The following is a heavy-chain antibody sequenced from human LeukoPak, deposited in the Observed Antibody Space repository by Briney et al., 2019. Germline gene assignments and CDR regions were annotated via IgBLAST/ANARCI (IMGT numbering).Heavy chain of an antibody. D-gene: IGHD6-19*01. J-gene: IGHJ4*02. CDR1: GGPVSNYY. CDR2: MYYSGST. CDR3: TRGNGWYYY. Sequence: SETLSLTCTVSGGPVSNYYWSWIRQPPGKGLEWIGYMYYSGSTNYNPSLKSRVTISVDTSKNQFSLKLTSVTAADTAVYYCTRGNGWYYYWGQGTLVTVSS. V-gene: IGHV4-59*02.